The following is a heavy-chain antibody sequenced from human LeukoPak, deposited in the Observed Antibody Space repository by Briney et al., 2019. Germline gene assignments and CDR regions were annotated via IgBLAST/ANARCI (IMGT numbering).Heavy chain of an antibody. D-gene: IGHD3-10*01. V-gene: IGHV4-59*01. J-gene: IGHJ4*02. CDR2: IYYSGST. CDR1: GVSISSYY. CDR3: ARGYYFLRA. Sequence: SETLSLTCTVSGVSISSYYWSWIRQPPGKGLEWIGYIYYSGSTNYNPSLKSRVTISVDTSKNQFSLKLSSVTAADTAVYYCARGYYFLRAWGQGTLVTVSS.